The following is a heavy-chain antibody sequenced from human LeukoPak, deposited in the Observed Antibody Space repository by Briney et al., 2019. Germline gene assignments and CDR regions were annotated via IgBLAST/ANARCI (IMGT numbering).Heavy chain of an antibody. D-gene: IGHD3-3*01. CDR1: GFTFSSYS. CDR2: ISSSSSYI. J-gene: IGHJ3*02. V-gene: IGHV3-21*01. CDR3: ARGTTYYDFWSGYLRVDAFDI. Sequence: GGSLRLSCAASGFTFSSYSMNWVRQAPGKGLEWVSSISSSSSYIYYADSVKGRFTISRDNAKNSLYLQMNSLRAEDTAVYYCARGTTYYDFWSGYLRVDAFDIWGQGTMVTVSS.